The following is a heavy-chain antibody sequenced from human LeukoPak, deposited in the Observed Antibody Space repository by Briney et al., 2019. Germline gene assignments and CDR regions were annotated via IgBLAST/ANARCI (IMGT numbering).Heavy chain of an antibody. V-gene: IGHV5-51*01. D-gene: IGHD2-2*01. CDR2: IYPGDSDT. CDR1: GYSFSSYW. Sequence: GESLKISCKGSGYSFSSYWIGWVRQMAGKGLEWMGIIYPGDSDTRYRPSFQGQVTISADKSISTAYLQWSSLKASDTAMYYCARAPATVAAFDIWGQGTMVTVSS. CDR3: ARAPATVAAFDI. J-gene: IGHJ3*02.